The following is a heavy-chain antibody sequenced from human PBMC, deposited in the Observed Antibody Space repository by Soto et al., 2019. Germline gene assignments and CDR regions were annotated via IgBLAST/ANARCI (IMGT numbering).Heavy chain of an antibody. CDR2: IRQDGSEK. CDR1: GFTFSSNW. J-gene: IGHJ4*02. V-gene: IGHV3-7*04. Sequence: GGSLRLTCVGSGFTFSSNWMTWVRQAPGKGLEWVGNIRQDGSEKNYVDSVKGRFTISRDNAKNSLYLQMNSLRAEDTAVYYCAREIVVARGASYFDYWGPGTLVTVSS. CDR3: AREIVVARGASYFDY. D-gene: IGHD2-2*01.